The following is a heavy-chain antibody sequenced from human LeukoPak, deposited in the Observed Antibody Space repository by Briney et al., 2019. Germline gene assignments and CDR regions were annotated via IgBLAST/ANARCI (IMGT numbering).Heavy chain of an antibody. V-gene: IGHV3-30*04. J-gene: IGHJ6*02. CDR2: ISYDGSNK. CDR3: AKEGALAAAGTSYYYYGMDV. Sequence: GGSLRLSCAASGFTFSSYAMHWVRQAPGKGLEWVAVISYDGSNKYYADSVKGRFTISRDNSKNTLYLQMNSLRAEDTAVYYCAKEGALAAAGTSYYYYGMDVWGQGTTVTVSS. D-gene: IGHD6-13*01. CDR1: GFTFSSYA.